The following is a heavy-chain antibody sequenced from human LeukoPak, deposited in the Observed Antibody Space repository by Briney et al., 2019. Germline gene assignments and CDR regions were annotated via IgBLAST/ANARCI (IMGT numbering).Heavy chain of an antibody. Sequence: PSETLSLTCAVYGGSFSGYYWSWIRQPPGKGLEWIGEINHSGSANYNPSLKSRVTISLDTSKNQFSLKLSSVTAADTAVYYCARGQGTVTTHWGQGTLVTVSS. J-gene: IGHJ4*02. CDR2: INHSGSA. CDR3: ARGQGTVTTH. D-gene: IGHD4-17*01. CDR1: GGSFSGYY. V-gene: IGHV4-34*01.